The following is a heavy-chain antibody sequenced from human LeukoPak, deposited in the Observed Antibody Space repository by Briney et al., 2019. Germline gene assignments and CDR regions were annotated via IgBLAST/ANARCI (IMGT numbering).Heavy chain of an antibody. D-gene: IGHD6-19*01. CDR1: GYTFTGYY. CDR2: INPNSGGT. J-gene: IGHJ4*02. V-gene: IGHV1-2*02. Sequence: ASVKVSCKASGYTFTGYYMHWVRQAPGQGLEWMGWINPNSGGTNYAQKFQGRVTMTRDTSISTAYMELSRLRSDDTAVYYCATHGYSSGWEGFDYWGQGTLVTVSS. CDR3: ATHGYSSGWEGFDY.